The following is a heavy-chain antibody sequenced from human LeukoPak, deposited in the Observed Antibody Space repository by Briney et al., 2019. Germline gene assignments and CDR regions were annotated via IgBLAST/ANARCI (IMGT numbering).Heavy chain of an antibody. Sequence: GGSLRLSCAASGFTFRSYSMNWVRQAPGKGLEWVSSISSSSTYIYYADSVKGRFIISRDNAKNSLYLQMNSLRAEDTAVYYCARPHPRTVFGVFSYYYGMDVWGQGTTVTVSS. CDR3: ARPHPRTVFGVFSYYYGMDV. V-gene: IGHV3-21*01. CDR2: ISSSSTYI. J-gene: IGHJ6*02. D-gene: IGHD3-3*01. CDR1: GFTFRSYS.